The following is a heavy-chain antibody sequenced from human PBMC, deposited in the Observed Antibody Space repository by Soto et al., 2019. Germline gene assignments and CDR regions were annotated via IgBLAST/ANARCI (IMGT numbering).Heavy chain of an antibody. V-gene: IGHV3-66*04. J-gene: IGHJ3*02. Sequence: PGGSLRLSCAASGFTVSSNYMSWVRQAPGKGLEWVSVIYSGGSTYYADSVKGRFTISRDNSKNTLYLQMNSLRAEDTAVYYCASQKLLWFGYSTFLSAFDIWGQGTMVTVSS. CDR3: ASQKLLWFGYSTFLSAFDI. D-gene: IGHD3-10*01. CDR1: GFTVSSNY. CDR2: IYSGGST.